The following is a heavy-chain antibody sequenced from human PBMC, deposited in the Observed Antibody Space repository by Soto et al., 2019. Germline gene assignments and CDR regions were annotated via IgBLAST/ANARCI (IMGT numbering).Heavy chain of an antibody. D-gene: IGHD3-3*01. Sequence: PSDTLSLTCTVSGDSISSYYWSWIRQPPGKGLEWIGYIYYSGSTNYNPSLKSRVTISVDTSKNQFSLKLSSVTAADTAVYYCARQNDFWSGSFDAFDIWGQGTMVTVSS. V-gene: IGHV4-59*08. CDR3: ARQNDFWSGSFDAFDI. CDR2: IYYSGST. CDR1: GDSISSYY. J-gene: IGHJ3*02.